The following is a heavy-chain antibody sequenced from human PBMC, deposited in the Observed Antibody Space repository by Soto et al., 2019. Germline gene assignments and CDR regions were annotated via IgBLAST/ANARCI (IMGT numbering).Heavy chain of an antibody. CDR2: MYYDGSTK. CDR1: GFSFSTYF. CDR3: ARDTTVITFHALDI. D-gene: IGHD4-4*01. J-gene: IGHJ3*02. V-gene: IGHV3-33*01. Sequence: QVQLVESGGGVVQPGRSLRLSCAASGFSFSTYFMHWAHQAPGKGLEWVAVMYYDGSTKYYADSVKGRFTISRDNSKNMLYLQMNSLRAEDTAVYYCARDTTVITFHALDIWGQGTTVTVSP.